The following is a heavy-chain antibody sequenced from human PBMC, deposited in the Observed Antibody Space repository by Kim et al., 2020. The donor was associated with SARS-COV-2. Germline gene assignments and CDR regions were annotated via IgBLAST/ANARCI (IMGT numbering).Heavy chain of an antibody. J-gene: IGHJ6*02. CDR1: GFTFRISG. CDR3: AKDLRGYDLDGMDV. Sequence: GGSLRLSCAASGFTFRISGMHWVRQAPDKVPEWVAVMWYEGRNKYYVDSVKGRFTISRDNSKNTLYLQMNSLRAEDTAVYYCAKDLRGYDLDGMDVWGQGTTVTVSS. D-gene: IGHD3-3*01. V-gene: IGHV3-33*06. CDR2: MWYEGRNK.